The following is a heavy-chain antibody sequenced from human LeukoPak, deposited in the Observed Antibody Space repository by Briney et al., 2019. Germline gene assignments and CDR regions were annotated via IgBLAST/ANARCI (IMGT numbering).Heavy chain of an antibody. CDR1: GFTFSSYA. J-gene: IGHJ4*02. CDR2: IYYSGST. V-gene: IGHV4-39*01. Sequence: PGGSLRLSCAASGFTFSSYAMSWVRQPPGKGLEWIGSIYYSGSTYYNPSLKSRVTISVDTSKNQFSLKLSSVTAADTAVYYCARHESPYSPYFDYWGQGTLVTVSS. D-gene: IGHD5-12*01. CDR3: ARHESPYSPYFDY.